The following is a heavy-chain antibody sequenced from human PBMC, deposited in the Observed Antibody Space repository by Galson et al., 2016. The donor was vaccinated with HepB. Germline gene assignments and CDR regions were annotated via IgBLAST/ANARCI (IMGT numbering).Heavy chain of an antibody. CDR3: VRGSRWNHERSFHYYYSGLDV. Sequence: SLRLSCAASGFTFSSYWIHFVRQVPGKGLVWVSRVNCDGSSTDYADSVKGRFTISRDNAKNTLYLQMKSLRVEDTAVYYCVRGSRWNHERSFHYYYSGLDVWGKGTTVTVSA. CDR1: GFTFSSYW. J-gene: IGHJ6*04. D-gene: IGHD1-14*01. V-gene: IGHV3-74*01. CDR2: VNCDGSST.